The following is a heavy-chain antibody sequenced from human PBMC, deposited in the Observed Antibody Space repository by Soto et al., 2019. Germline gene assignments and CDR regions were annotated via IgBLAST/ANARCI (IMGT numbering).Heavy chain of an antibody. V-gene: IGHV3-73*01. CDR3: TRIYLRLRVDGIDV. CDR1: GFTFSGSA. Sequence: HPGGSLRLSCAASGFTFSGSAMHWVRQASGKGLEWVGRIRSKANSYATAYAASVKGRFTISRDDSKNTAYLQMNSLKTEDTAVYYCTRIYLRLRVDGIDVWGEVTTVTVSS. CDR2: IRSKANSYAT. J-gene: IGHJ6*04. D-gene: IGHD4-17*01.